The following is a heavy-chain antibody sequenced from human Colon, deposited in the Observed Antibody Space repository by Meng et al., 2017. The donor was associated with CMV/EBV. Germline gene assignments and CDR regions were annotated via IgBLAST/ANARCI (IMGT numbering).Heavy chain of an antibody. D-gene: IGHD4/OR15-4a*01. V-gene: IGHV4-30-2*01. J-gene: IGHJ4*01. CDR2: IYLSGHT. CDR1: SGNGDIYA. CDR3: ARANDFGRTGSPYYFDS. Sequence: SGNGDIYAGNWIRQPPGKGLEWIGYIYLSGHTHYNPSLRSRVTLSLDTANDRFSLNLTSVTAADTAIYYCARANDFGRTGSPYYFDSWGHGALVTVSS.